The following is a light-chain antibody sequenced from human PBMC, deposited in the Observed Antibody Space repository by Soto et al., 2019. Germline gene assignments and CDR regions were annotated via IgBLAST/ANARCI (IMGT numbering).Light chain of an antibody. CDR2: TDN. J-gene: IGLJ3*02. V-gene: IGLV1-47*02. Sequence: QSVLTQPPSASGTPGQRVTISCSGSTSNIGNNYVYWYQLLPGTAPKLLIYTDNHRPSGVPDRFSGSKSGTSASLAISGLRSEDEADYYCAAWDDSLSGPVFGGGTKLTVL. CDR1: TSNIGNNY. CDR3: AAWDDSLSGPV.